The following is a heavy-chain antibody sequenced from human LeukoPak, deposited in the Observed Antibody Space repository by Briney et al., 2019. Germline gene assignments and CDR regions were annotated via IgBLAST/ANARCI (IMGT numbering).Heavy chain of an antibody. Sequence: GGSLRLSCAASGFTFSSSGMHWVRQAPGKGLEWVAFTRHDGSKEYYADSVKGRFTISRDNSKNTLYLQMNTLRAEDTAVCYCAKGPSGNQFDPWGQGTLVSVSS. D-gene: IGHD1-14*01. V-gene: IGHV3-30*02. CDR1: GFTFSSSG. J-gene: IGHJ5*02. CDR3: AKGPSGNQFDP. CDR2: TRHDGSKE.